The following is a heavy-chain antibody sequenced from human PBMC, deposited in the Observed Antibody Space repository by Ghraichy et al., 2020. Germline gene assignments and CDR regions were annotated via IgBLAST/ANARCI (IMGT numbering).Heavy chain of an antibody. D-gene: IGHD4-17*01. CDR2: IKEDGSEK. V-gene: IGHV3-7*01. J-gene: IGHJ3*02. Sequence: GESLNISCTASGFIFSTYWMTWVRQAPGKGLEWVGNIKEDGSEKNYVDSVKGRFTISIDNAKNSVYLQMNSLRVDDMAVYYCAKGAPTVPRSGHEIWGQGAIVTVSS. CDR1: GFIFSTYW. CDR3: AKGAPTVPRSGHEI.